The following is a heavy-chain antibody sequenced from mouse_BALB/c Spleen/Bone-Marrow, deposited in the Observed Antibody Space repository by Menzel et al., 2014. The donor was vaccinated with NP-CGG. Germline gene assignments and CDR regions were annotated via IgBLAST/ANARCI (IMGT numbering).Heavy chain of an antibody. D-gene: IGHD1-2*01. CDR1: GYTFTDYA. V-gene: IGHV1-67*01. CDR2: ISTYSGNT. Sequence: VKLMESGPELVRPGVSVKISCKGSGYTFTDYAMHWVKPSHAKSLEWIGVISTYSGNTNYNQKFKGKATMTVDKSSSAAYMELARLTSEDSAIYYCARGLRRQAWFAYWGQGTLVTVSA. CDR3: ARGLRRQAWFAY. J-gene: IGHJ3*01.